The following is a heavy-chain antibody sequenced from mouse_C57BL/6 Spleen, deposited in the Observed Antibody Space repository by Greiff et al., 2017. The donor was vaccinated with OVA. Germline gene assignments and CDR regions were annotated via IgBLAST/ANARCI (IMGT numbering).Heavy chain of an antibody. Sequence: VQLQQSGAELVKPGASVKISCKASGYAFSSYWMNWVKQRPGKGLEWIGQIYPGDGDTNYNGKFKGKATLTADKSSSTAYMQLSSLTSEDSAVYFCARDTTVEDAMDYWGQGTSVTVSS. J-gene: IGHJ4*01. CDR2: IYPGDGDT. D-gene: IGHD1-1*01. CDR1: GYAFSSYW. CDR3: ARDTTVEDAMDY. V-gene: IGHV1-80*01.